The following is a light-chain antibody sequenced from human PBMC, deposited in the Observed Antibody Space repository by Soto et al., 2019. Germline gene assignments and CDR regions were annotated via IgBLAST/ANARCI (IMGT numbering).Light chain of an antibody. CDR2: DNI. CDR1: SSGIGNNY. V-gene: IGLV1-51*01. Sequence: QSVLTQPPSVSAAPGQKVTISCSGTSSGIGNNYVSWYQHLQAPAPKLLINDNIKRPSGIPDRLSGSKSAASATLGITGLQAGDEADYYCATWDSTLSAGLFGTGTKLTVL. J-gene: IGLJ1*01. CDR3: ATWDSTLSAGL.